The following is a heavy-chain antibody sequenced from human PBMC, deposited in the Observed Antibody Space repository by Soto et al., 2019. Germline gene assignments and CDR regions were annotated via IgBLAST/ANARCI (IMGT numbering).Heavy chain of an antibody. CDR1: GFIIRRYE. CDR3: VYWGYSGMDV. Sequence: PGGSLRLSCAASAASGFIIRRYEMNWVRQAPGKGLEWVSYISSSGSTIYYADSVKGRFTISRDNAKNSLYLQMNSLTAEDTAVYYCVYWGYSGMDVWGQGTTVTVSS. D-gene: IGHD2-21*01. V-gene: IGHV3-48*03. CDR2: ISSSGSTI. J-gene: IGHJ6*02.